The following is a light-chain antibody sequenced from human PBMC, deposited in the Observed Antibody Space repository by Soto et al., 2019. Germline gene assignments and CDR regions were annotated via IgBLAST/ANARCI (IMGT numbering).Light chain of an antibody. V-gene: IGLV2-8*01. Sequence: QSVLTQPPSASGSPGQSVTISCTGTSSDVGGYNYVSWYQQHPGKAPKLIIYEVYKRPSGVPDRFSGSKSGNTAALTVSGLQAEDEAAYYCSSYVGTNSYVFGTGTKLTVL. CDR3: SSYVGTNSYV. CDR2: EVY. J-gene: IGLJ1*01. CDR1: SSDVGGYNY.